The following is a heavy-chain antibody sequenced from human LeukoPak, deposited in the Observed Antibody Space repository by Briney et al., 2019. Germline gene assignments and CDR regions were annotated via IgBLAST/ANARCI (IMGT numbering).Heavy chain of an antibody. J-gene: IGHJ4*02. Sequence: PSETLSLTCTVSGGSISSSSYYWGWIRQPPGKGLEWIGSIYYSGSTYYNPSLKSRVTISVDTSKNQFSLKLSSVTAADTAVYYCARCSEDILTGYLFDYWGQGALVTVSS. V-gene: IGHV4-39*07. D-gene: IGHD3-9*01. CDR1: GGSISSSSYY. CDR2: IYYSGST. CDR3: ARCSEDILTGYLFDY.